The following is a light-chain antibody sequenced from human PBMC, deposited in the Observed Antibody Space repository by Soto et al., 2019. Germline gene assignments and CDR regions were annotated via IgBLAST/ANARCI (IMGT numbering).Light chain of an antibody. CDR2: GAS. CDR1: QSVSSN. J-gene: IGKJ4*01. V-gene: IGKV3-15*01. Sequence: EIVMKQSPATVSVSTGERATLSCRASQSVSSNLAWYQQKPGQAPSLLIYGASTRATGTPARFSGSGSGTEFTLTISSLQSEDFAVYYCQQYIRWPLTFGGGTNVDI. CDR3: QQYIRWPLT.